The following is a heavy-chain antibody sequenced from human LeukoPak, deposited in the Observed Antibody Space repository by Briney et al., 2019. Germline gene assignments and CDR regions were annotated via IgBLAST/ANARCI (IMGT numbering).Heavy chain of an antibody. D-gene: IGHD3-9*01. CDR1: GGSFSGYY. Sequence: SETLSLTCAVYGGSFSGYYWSWIRQPPGKGLEWIGEINHSGSTNYNPSLKSRVTISVDTSKNQFSLKLSSVTAADTAVYYCARDGVLRYFDWSFDYWGQGTLVTVSS. V-gene: IGHV4-34*01. J-gene: IGHJ4*02. CDR3: ARDGVLRYFDWSFDY. CDR2: INHSGST.